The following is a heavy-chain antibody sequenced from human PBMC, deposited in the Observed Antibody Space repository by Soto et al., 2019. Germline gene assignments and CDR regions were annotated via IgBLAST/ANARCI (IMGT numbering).Heavy chain of an antibody. CDR1: GFTFXXXX. CDR3: AKDVSG. J-gene: IGHJ4*02. D-gene: IGHD3-10*01. CDR2: ISGSGGST. Sequence: QPGGSLRLSCAXXGFTFXXXXXXXVRQAPGKGLKCVSAISGSGGSTYYADSVKGRFTISRDNSKNTLYLQMNSLRAEDTAVYYCAKDVSGWGQGTLVTVSS. V-gene: IGHV3-23*01.